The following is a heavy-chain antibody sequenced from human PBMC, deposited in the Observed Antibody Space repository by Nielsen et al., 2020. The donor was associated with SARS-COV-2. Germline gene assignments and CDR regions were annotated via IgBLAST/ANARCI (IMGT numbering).Heavy chain of an antibody. V-gene: IGHV1-18*04. J-gene: IGHJ4*02. CDR2: VSAYNGNT. D-gene: IGHD6-25*01. CDR1: GFTFRRHD. Sequence: ASVPVSCMGSGFTFRRHDHGITWVRPAPGQGLEWMGWVSAYNGNTQNAQKFQGRVTMTIDTSTSTAYVELRSLRSDDTAVYYCATGLGSGYYNYWCQGSLVTVSS. CDR3: ATGLGSGYYNY.